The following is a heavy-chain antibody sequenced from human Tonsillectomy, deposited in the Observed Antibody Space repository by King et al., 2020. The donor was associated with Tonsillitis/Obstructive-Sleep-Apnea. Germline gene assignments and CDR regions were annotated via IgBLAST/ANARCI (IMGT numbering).Heavy chain of an antibody. CDR3: ARGPYYDSRGYYYFDY. D-gene: IGHD3-22*01. J-gene: IGHJ4*02. CDR1: GFTFNSYT. CDR2: ISSGSSYM. Sequence: VQLVESGGGLVKPGGSLRLSCAASGFTFNSYTMNWVRQAPGKGLEWVSSISSGSSYMYYADSVKGRFTISRDNAKNSLYLQMNSLRAEDTAVYYCARGPYYDSRGYYYFDYWGQGTLVTASS. V-gene: IGHV3-21*01.